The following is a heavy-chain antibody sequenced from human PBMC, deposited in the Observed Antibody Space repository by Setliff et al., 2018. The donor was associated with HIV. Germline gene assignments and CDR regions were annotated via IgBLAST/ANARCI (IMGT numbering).Heavy chain of an antibody. Sequence: GSLRLSCAASGFTFSSYNMNWVRQAPGKGLEWVSFISRTSSYIYYADSVKGRFSVSRDMSRNILYLQMHDLTAEDSALYYCARETGQFLLWGPGTLVTVSS. CDR3: ARETGQFLL. V-gene: IGHV3-21*01. D-gene: IGHD2-21*01. CDR2: ISRTSSYI. CDR1: GFTFSSYN. J-gene: IGHJ4*02.